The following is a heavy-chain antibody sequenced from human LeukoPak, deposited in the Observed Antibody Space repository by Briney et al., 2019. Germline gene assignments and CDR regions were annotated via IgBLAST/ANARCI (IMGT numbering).Heavy chain of an antibody. CDR1: GFTFSSYW. D-gene: IGHD6-19*01. V-gene: IGHV3-7*04. CDR2: MNQDGSEK. J-gene: IGHJ4*02. CDR3: ARLSIAVAGGDF. Sequence: GGSLRLSCAASGFTFSSYWMHWVRQAPGKGLEWVANMNQDGSEKYYVDSVKGRFTISRDNAKNSLYLQMNSLRAEDTAVYYCARLSIAVAGGDFWGQGTLVTVSS.